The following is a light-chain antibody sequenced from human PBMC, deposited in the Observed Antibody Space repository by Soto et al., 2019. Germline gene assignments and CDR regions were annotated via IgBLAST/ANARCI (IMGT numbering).Light chain of an antibody. Sequence: QSALTQPPSASGSPGQSVTISCTGTSSDVGGYNYVSWYQQHPGKAPKLIISEVSKRPSGVPDRFSGSKSGNTASLTVSGLQAEDEADYYCSSYAGSNNYVFGTGTKLNVL. V-gene: IGLV2-8*01. CDR3: SSYAGSNNYV. J-gene: IGLJ1*01. CDR2: EVS. CDR1: SSDVGGYNY.